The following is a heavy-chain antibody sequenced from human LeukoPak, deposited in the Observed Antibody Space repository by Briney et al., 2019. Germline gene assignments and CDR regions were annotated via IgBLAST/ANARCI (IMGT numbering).Heavy chain of an antibody. V-gene: IGHV3-30*04. CDR1: GFTFSSYA. D-gene: IGHD3-10*01. Sequence: GRSLRLSCAASGFTFSSYAMHWVRQAPGKGLEWVAVISYDGSNKYYADSVKGRFTISRDNSKNTLYLQMNSLRAEDTAVYYCARPPLAFGELLFSAFDIWGQGTMVTVSS. J-gene: IGHJ3*02. CDR3: ARPPLAFGELLFSAFDI. CDR2: ISYDGSNK.